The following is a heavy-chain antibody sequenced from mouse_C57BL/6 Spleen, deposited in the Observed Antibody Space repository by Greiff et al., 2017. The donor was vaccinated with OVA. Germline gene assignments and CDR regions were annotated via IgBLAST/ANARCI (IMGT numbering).Heavy chain of an antibody. J-gene: IGHJ2*01. CDR3: ARQYYGDYGDY. V-gene: IGHV1-54*01. Sequence: QVQLQQSGAELVRPGTSVKVSCKASGYAFTNYLIEWVKQRPGQGLEWIGVINPGSGGTNYNEKFKGKATLTADKSSSTAYLQLSSLTSEDSAVYFCARQYYGDYGDYWGQGTTLTVSS. CDR1: GYAFTNYL. D-gene: IGHD2-13*01. CDR2: INPGSGGT.